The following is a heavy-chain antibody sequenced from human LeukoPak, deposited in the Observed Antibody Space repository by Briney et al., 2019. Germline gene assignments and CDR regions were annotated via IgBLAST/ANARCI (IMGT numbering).Heavy chain of an antibody. J-gene: IGHJ4*02. CDR2: INLSSGTA. V-gene: IGHV1-46*01. D-gene: IGHD6-13*01. CDR3: AREERPIAALGRGALDY. Sequence: ASVTVSCKASGDTFTSYFMHWVRQAPGQGLEWMGIINLSSGTATYTQKFQGRVTMTRDTSTGTVYMELSSLSSEDTAMYHCAREERPIAALGRGALDYWGQGTLVTVSS. CDR1: GDTFTSYF.